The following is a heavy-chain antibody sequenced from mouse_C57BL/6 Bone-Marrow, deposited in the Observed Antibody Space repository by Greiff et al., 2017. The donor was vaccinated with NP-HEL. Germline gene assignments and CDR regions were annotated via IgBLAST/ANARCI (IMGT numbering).Heavy chain of an antibody. J-gene: IGHJ4*01. CDR2: ISSGGDYI. CDR3: TREPQTRFLLQRAMDY. D-gene: IGHD1-1*01. CDR1: GFTFSSYA. V-gene: IGHV5-9-1*02. Sequence: EVKLVESGEGLVKPGGSLKLSCAASGFTFSSYAMSWVRQTPEKRLEWVAYISSGGDYIYYADTVKGRFTISRDNARNTLYLQMSSLKSEDTAMYYCTREPQTRFLLQRAMDYWGQGTSVTVSS.